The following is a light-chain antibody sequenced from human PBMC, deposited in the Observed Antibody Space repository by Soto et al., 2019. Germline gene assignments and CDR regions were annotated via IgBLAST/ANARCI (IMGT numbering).Light chain of an antibody. CDR1: NTDLGVYGY. CDR2: DVN. Sequence: QSALAQPASVSGSFGQSITISCSGPNTDLGVYGYVSWYQHHPGKAPKLLIYDVNNRPSGISDRFSGSKSGDTASLTISGLQAEDEADYYCSSYTTNNLYVFGSGTKVTVL. CDR3: SSYTTNNLYV. V-gene: IGLV2-14*01. J-gene: IGLJ1*01.